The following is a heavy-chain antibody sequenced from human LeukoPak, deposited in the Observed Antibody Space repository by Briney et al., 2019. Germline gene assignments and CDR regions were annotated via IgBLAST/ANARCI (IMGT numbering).Heavy chain of an antibody. CDR2: IYYSGST. CDR1: GGSISSYY. D-gene: IGHD5-12*01. CDR3: AGRRSLVEATTY. V-gene: IGHV4-59*01. J-gene: IGHJ4*02. Sequence: SETLSLTCTVSGGSISSYYWSWIRQPPGKGLEWIGYIYYSGSTNYNPSLKSRVTLSVGTSKNQFSLKLRSVTAADTAVYYCAGRRSLVEATTYWGQGTLVTVSS.